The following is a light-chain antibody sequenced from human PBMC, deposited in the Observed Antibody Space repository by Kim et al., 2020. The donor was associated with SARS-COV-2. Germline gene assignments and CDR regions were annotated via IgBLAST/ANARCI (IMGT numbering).Light chain of an antibody. V-gene: IGLV10-54*01. CDR3: SAWDSSLSSWV. Sequence: RQTATLTCPGNSNNVGNQGAAWLQQEEGHPPKLLSYRNDNRPSGISERFSASRSGNTASLTITGLQPEDEADYYCSAWDSSLSSWVFGGGTKLTVL. CDR2: RND. CDR1: SNNVGNQG. J-gene: IGLJ3*02.